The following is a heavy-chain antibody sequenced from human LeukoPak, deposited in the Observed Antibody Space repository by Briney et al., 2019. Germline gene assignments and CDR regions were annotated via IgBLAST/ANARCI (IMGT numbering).Heavy chain of an antibody. CDR3: ARDAYYYDSSGIDY. V-gene: IGHV4-61*02. CDR2: IYTSGST. J-gene: IGHJ4*02. CDR1: GGSISSGSYY. D-gene: IGHD3-22*01. Sequence: PSQTLSLTCTVAGGSISSGSYYSSWIRQPAGKGLEWIVRIYTSGSTNYNPSLKSRVNISVDTSKNQFSLKLSSVTAADTAVYYCARDAYYYDSSGIDYWGQGTLVTVSS.